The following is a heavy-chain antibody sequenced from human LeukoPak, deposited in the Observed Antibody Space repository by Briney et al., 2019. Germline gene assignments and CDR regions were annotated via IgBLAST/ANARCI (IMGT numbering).Heavy chain of an antibody. CDR2: ISYDGSNK. J-gene: IGHJ6*04. Sequence: GGSLRLSCAASGFTFSSYAMHWVRQAPGKGLEWVAVISYDGSNKYYADSVKGRFTISRDNSKNTLYLQMNSLRAEDTAVYYCARVYQYCSSTSCSDHYYYGMDVWGKGTTVTVSS. CDR3: ARVYQYCSSTSCSDHYYYGMDV. CDR1: GFTFSSYA. D-gene: IGHD2-2*01. V-gene: IGHV3-30*04.